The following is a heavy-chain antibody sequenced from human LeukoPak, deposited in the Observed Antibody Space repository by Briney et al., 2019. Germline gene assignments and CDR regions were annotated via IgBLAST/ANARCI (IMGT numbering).Heavy chain of an antibody. CDR1: GGSFSGYY. CDR2: IYYSGST. J-gene: IGHJ4*02. Sequence: PSETLSLTCAVYGGSFSGYYWSWIRQPPGKGLEWIGYIYYSGSTYYNPSLKSRVTISVDTSKKQFSLKLSSVTAADTAVYYCARAGYSYGPSYFDYWGQGTLVTVSS. CDR3: ARAGYSYGPSYFDY. D-gene: IGHD5-18*01. V-gene: IGHV4-30-4*08.